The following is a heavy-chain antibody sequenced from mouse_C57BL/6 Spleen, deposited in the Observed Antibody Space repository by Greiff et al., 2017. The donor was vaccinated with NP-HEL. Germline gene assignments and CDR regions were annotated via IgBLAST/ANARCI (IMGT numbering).Heavy chain of an antibody. Sequence: VKLQQSGAELVKPGASVKISCKASGYAFSSYWMNWVKQRPGKGLEWIGQIYPGDGDTNYNGKFKGKATLTADKSSSTAYMQLSSLTSEDSAVYFCARFHYYGSSYDYFDYWGQGTTLTVSS. J-gene: IGHJ2*01. CDR2: IYPGDGDT. CDR1: GYAFSSYW. D-gene: IGHD1-1*01. CDR3: ARFHYYGSSYDYFDY. V-gene: IGHV1-80*01.